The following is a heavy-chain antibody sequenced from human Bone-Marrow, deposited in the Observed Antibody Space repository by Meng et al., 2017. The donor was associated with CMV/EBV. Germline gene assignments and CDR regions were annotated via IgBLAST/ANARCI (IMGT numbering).Heavy chain of an antibody. CDR1: GYTFTSYG. CDR2: ISAYNGNT. J-gene: IGHJ4*02. D-gene: IGHD2-21*01. V-gene: IGHV1-18*01. CDR3: ARDPAYCGGDCGY. Sequence: HGQLVQYGAEVKKPGASVKVSCKVSGYTFTSYGISWVRQAPGQGLEWMGWISAYNGNTNYAQKLQGRVTMTRDTSISTAYMELSRLRSDDTAVYYCARDPAYCGGDCGYWGQGTLVTVSS.